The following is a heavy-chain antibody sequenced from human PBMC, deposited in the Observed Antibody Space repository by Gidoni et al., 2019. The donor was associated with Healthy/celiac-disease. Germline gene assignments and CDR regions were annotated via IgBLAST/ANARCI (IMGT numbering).Heavy chain of an antibody. J-gene: IGHJ6*03. CDR1: GYTFTTYG. CDR2: ISVYNGNT. D-gene: IGHD6-19*01. Sequence: QVQLVQSGAEVKEPGASVKVSCKASGYTFTTYGITWVRQAPGQGLEWMGWISVYNGNTDYAQKFQGRVSMTTDTSTSTAYMELRTLTSDDTAVYYCARTTGYSSGWSSKGYQYYYMDVWAKGTTVTVS. V-gene: IGHV1-18*01. CDR3: ARTTGYSSGWSSKGYQYYYMDV.